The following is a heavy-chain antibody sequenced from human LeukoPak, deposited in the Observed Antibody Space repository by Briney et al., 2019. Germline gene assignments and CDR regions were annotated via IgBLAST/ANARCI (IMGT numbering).Heavy chain of an antibody. V-gene: IGHV3-23*01. D-gene: IGHD6-13*01. Sequence: PGGSLRLSCAASGFSLNNYAMNWARQATGKGLEWVSAISASGGTTYNSDSVKGRSTISRDSAKNTLYLQINSLRAEDSAVYYCAKASSSWYSDFDYWGRGTLVTVSS. CDR3: AKASSSWYSDFDY. CDR1: GFSLNNYA. J-gene: IGHJ4*02. CDR2: ISASGGTT.